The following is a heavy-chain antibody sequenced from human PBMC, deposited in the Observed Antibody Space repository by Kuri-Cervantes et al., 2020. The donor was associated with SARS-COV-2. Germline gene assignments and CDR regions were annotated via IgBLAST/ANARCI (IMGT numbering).Heavy chain of an antibody. CDR3: ARAGVLHITTVTY. J-gene: IGHJ4*02. Sequence: ASVKVSCKASGYTFTGYYMHWVRQAPGQGLEWMGWMNPNSGNTGYAQKFQGRVTMTRNTSISTAYMELRSLRPDDAAVYYCARAGVLHITTVTYWGQGTRVTGAS. CDR2: MNPNSGNT. CDR1: GYTFTGYY. D-gene: IGHD4-17*01. V-gene: IGHV1-8*02.